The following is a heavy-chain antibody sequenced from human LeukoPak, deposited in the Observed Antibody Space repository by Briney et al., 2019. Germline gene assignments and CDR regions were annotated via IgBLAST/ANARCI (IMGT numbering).Heavy chain of an antibody. CDR3: ARFITGTTRYYFDY. Sequence: GASVKVSCKASGYTFTNYDINWVRQATGQGLEWMGGIIPIFCTANYAQKFQGRVTITADKSTSTAYMELSSLRSEDTAVYYCARFITGTTRYYFDYWGQGTLVTVSS. V-gene: IGHV1-69*06. J-gene: IGHJ4*02. D-gene: IGHD1-7*01. CDR1: GYTFTNYD. CDR2: IIPIFCTA.